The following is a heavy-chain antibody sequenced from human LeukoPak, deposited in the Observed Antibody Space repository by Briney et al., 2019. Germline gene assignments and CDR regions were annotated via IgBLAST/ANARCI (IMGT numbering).Heavy chain of an antibody. CDR3: AIWAPEPLDY. J-gene: IGHJ4*02. CDR2: INHSGST. Sequence: SETLSLTCAVYGGSFSGYYWSWIRQPPGKGLEWIGEINHSGSTNYNPSLKSRVTISVDTSKNQFSLKLSSVTAADTTVYYCAIWAPEPLDYWGQGTLVTVSS. D-gene: IGHD1-14*01. CDR1: GGSFSGYY. V-gene: IGHV4-34*01.